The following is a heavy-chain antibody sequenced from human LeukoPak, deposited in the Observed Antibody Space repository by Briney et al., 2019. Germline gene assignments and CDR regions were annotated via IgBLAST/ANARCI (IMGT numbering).Heavy chain of an antibody. D-gene: IGHD6-19*01. CDR1: GYTLTELS. Sequence: ASVKVSCKVSGYTLTELSMHWVRQAPGKGLEWMGGFDPEDGETIYAQKSQGRVTMTEDTSTDTAYMELSSLRSEDTAVYYCATDRSSSGWYDFDYWGQGTLVTVSS. CDR3: ATDRSSSGWYDFDY. V-gene: IGHV1-24*01. CDR2: FDPEDGET. J-gene: IGHJ4*02.